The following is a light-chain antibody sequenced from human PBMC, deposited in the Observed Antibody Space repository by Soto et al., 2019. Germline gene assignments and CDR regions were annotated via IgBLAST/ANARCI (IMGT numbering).Light chain of an antibody. Sequence: EIVLTQSPGTLSLSPGERATLSCRASQTVSSNFLAWYQQKPGQAPRLLMYGASSRATGIPDRLSGSGSGTDFTLTISRLEPEDFAVYYCQQYGSPPITFGQGTRLEIK. CDR1: QTVSSNF. CDR3: QQYGSPPIT. V-gene: IGKV3-20*01. CDR2: GAS. J-gene: IGKJ5*01.